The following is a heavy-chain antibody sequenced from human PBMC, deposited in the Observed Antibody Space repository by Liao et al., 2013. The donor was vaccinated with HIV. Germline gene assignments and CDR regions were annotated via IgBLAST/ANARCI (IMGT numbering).Heavy chain of an antibody. V-gene: IGHV4-4*07. CDR2: LDTTGGT. CDR3: ARGLKPDY. CDR1: GDSISRYS. Sequence: QVQLQESGPGLVKPSETLSLTCTVSGDSISRYSWNWIRQPAGKGLQWMGLLDTTGGTYYNPSLKSRVTISVDTSKNQFSLKLSSVTAADTAVYYCARGLKPDYWGQGTLVTVSS. J-gene: IGHJ4*02. D-gene: IGHD3-16*01.